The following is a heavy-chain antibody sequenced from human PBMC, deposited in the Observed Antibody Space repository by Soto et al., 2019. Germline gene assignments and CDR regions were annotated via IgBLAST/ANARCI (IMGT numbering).Heavy chain of an antibody. CDR1: GFTFRSFT. CDR3: TRDASRDSSARGWFDP. V-gene: IGHV3-21*01. D-gene: IGHD6-13*01. Sequence: GGSLRLSCAATGFTFRSFTMNWVRQAPGKGLEWVSTISSNSAYIYYTDALRGRFTISRDNAKNSLHLQMNSLRAEDTAVYYCTRDASRDSSARGWFDPWGPGTLVTVSS. J-gene: IGHJ5*02. CDR2: ISSNSAYI.